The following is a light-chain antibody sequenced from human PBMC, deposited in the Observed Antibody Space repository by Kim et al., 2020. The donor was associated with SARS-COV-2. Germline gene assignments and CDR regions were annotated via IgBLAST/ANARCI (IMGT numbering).Light chain of an antibody. V-gene: IGKV3-15*01. CDR2: GAS. Sequence: EIVMPQSPATLSVSPGERATLSCRASQSVSSNLAWYQQKPGQAPRLLIFGASTRATGSPARFSGSGSGTEFTLTISSLQSEDFAVYFCQQYHNWPPLTFGGGTKVEI. J-gene: IGKJ4*01. CDR1: QSVSSN. CDR3: QQYHNWPPLT.